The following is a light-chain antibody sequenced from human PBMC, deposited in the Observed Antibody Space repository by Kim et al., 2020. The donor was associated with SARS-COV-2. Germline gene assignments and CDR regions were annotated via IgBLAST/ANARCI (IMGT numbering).Light chain of an antibody. Sequence: ASVGDSVTITCRASRAVSRWLAWYQQRPGKAPNLLIYGASSLQTGVPSRFSGGGSGTDFTLTINGLQPEDFATYYCQQANSMPFTFGGGTKVDIK. CDR1: RAVSRW. J-gene: IGKJ4*01. CDR2: GAS. CDR3: QQANSMPFT. V-gene: IGKV1-12*02.